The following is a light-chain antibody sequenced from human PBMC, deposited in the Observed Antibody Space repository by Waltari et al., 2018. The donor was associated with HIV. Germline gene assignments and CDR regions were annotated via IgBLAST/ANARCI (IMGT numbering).Light chain of an antibody. Sequence: QSALTQPASVSGSPGQSITISCTGTSSDVGGYPYVSWYQQHPDKAPQLLLYDGSDRAAGVSKCVSGSRAGNTASLTISGLLPEDEADYYCSSYTTTSTFVVFGGGTKLTVL. CDR1: SSDVGGYPY. V-gene: IGLV2-14*03. CDR2: DGS. CDR3: SSYTTTSTFVV. J-gene: IGLJ2*01.